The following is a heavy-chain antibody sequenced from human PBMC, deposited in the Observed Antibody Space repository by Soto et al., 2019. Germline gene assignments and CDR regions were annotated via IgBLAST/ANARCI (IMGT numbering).Heavy chain of an antibody. Sequence: SVKVSCKAPGDTFTSYYLNWVRQAPGQGLEWMGGIIPIFGTANYAQKFQGRVTITADESTSTAYMELSSLRSEDTAVYYCATLDGGNYYWGQGTLVTVSS. D-gene: IGHD2-21*01. V-gene: IGHV1-69*13. CDR3: ATLDGGNYY. J-gene: IGHJ4*02. CDR2: IIPIFGTA. CDR1: GDTFTSYY.